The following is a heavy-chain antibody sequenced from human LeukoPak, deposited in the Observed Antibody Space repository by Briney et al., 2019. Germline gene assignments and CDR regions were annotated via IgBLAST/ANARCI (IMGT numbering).Heavy chain of an antibody. CDR3: ARDSTYYYDSGSSGPHYFDN. CDR2: ISSGGTYE. V-gene: IGHV3-30*01. Sequence: GGSLRLSCAASGFTFSNYAMHWVRQAPGKGLGWVSLISSGGTYEYYADSVKGRFTISRDNSKNTLYLQLNSLRAEDTAVYYCARDSTYYYDSGSSGPHYFDNWGQGTLVTVSS. D-gene: IGHD3-10*01. CDR1: GFTFSNYA. J-gene: IGHJ4*02.